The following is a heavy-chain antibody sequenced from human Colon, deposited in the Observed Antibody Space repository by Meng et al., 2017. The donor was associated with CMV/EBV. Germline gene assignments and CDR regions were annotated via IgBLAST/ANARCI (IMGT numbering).Heavy chain of an antibody. Sequence: GESLKISCESSGSTFSIYGMHWVRQAPGKGLEWVAAISYNGGDEYYADSVKGRFTVSRDNSKNTLYLQMNSLRREDTAVYYCAKDVRGSGYIDHYYGMDVWGQGTTVTVSS. CDR2: ISYNGGDE. CDR1: GSTFSIYG. V-gene: IGHV3-30*18. D-gene: IGHD3-3*01. CDR3: AKDVRGSGYIDHYYGMDV. J-gene: IGHJ6*02.